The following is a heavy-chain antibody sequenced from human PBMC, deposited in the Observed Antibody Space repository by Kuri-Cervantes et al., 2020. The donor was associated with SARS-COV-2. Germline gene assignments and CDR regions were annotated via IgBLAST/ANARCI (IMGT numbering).Heavy chain of an antibody. D-gene: IGHD3/OR15-3a*01. V-gene: IGHV3-23*01. J-gene: IGHJ1*01. CDR3: AKFAERQLIYFQH. CDR1: GFSFSSYA. Sequence: GGSLRLSCAASGFSFSSYAMHWVRQAPGKGLEWVSSISGGGRTTYYADSVKGRFTISKDKLSDTLSLQMNSLRVEDMATYFCAKFAERQLIYFQHWGQGTVVTVSS. CDR2: ISGGGRTT.